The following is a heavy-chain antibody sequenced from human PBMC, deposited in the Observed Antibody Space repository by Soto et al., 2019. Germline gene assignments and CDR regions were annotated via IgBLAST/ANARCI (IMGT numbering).Heavy chain of an antibody. Sequence: QVQLVQSGAEVKKPGASVKVSCKASGYTFTSHYMHWVRQAPGQGLEWMGIINPSGGSTRYAQKLQGRVTMNRVTSTSTVYMELSSLRSEDTVVYYCARDLGWELPPIYYYYGMDVWGQGTTVTVSS. J-gene: IGHJ6*02. CDR1: GYTFTSHY. D-gene: IGHD1-26*01. CDR3: ARDLGWELPPIYYYYGMDV. V-gene: IGHV1-46*01. CDR2: INPSGGST.